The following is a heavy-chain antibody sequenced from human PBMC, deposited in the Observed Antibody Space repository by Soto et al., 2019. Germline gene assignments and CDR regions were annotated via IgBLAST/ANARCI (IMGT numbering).Heavy chain of an antibody. CDR2: IWYDGSNK. CDR1: GFTFSSYG. J-gene: IGHJ6*02. V-gene: IGHV3-33*01. D-gene: IGHD5-18*01. Sequence: QVQLVESGGGVVQPGRSLRLSCAASGFTFSSYGMHWVRQAPGKGLEWVAVIWYDGSNKYYADSVKGRFTISRDNSKNTLYLQMNSLKAEDTAVYYCARENSYDVTYYGMDVWGQGTTVTFSS. CDR3: ARENSYDVTYYGMDV.